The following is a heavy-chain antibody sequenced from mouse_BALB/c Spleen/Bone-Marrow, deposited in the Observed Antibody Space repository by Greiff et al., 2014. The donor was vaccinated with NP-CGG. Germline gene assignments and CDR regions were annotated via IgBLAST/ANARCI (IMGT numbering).Heavy chain of an antibody. CDR1: GFTFSDYG. D-gene: IGHD1-1*01. J-gene: IGHJ2*01. CDR3: ARALAYGSSFDY. V-gene: IGHV5-15*02. CDR2: ISNLAYSI. Sequence: VQLKESGGGLVQPGGSRKLSCAASGFTFSDYGMAWVRQAPGKGPEWVAFISNLAYSIYYTDTVTGRFTISRENAKNTLYLEMSSLRSEDTAMYYCARALAYGSSFDYWGQGTTLTVAS.